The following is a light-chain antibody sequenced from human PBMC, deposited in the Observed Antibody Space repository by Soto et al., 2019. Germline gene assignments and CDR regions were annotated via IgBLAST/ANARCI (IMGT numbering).Light chain of an antibody. CDR2: GAS. CDR3: QQYGSSPPTT. V-gene: IGKV3-20*01. Sequence: EIVLTQSPGTLSLSPGERATLSCRASQSVSSSYLAWYQQKPGQAPRLLVYGASSRATGIPDRFSGSGSGTDFTLTISRLEPEAFPVYYCQQYGSSPPTTFGQGTKVEIK. CDR1: QSVSSSY. J-gene: IGKJ1*01.